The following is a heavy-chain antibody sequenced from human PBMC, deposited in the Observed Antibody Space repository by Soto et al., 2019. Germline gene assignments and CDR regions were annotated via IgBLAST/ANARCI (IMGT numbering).Heavy chain of an antibody. CDR1: GGSISSDGSY. CDR2: LFYSGST. D-gene: IGHD6-13*01. V-gene: IGHV4-31*03. Sequence: SETLSLTCTVSGGSISSDGSYWSWIRQHPGKGLEWIRCLFYSGSTYYNPSLKSRVTISVDTSKNQFSLKLSSVTAADTAVYYCARGLAAAGLFGFGPWGQGTLVTVSS. J-gene: IGHJ5*02. CDR3: ARGLAAAGLFGFGP.